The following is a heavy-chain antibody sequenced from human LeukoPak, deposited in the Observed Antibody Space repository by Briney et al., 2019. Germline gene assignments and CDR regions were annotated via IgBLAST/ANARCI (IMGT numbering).Heavy chain of an antibody. CDR1: GFTFSSYA. V-gene: IGHV3-64*01. Sequence: PGGSLRLSCAASGFTFSSYAMHWVRQAPGKGLEYVSAISSNGGSTYYANSVNGRFTISRDNSKKTLYLKMGSLRAEDMDVYYCAREERASGFDYWGQGTLVTVSS. J-gene: IGHJ4*02. CDR3: AREERASGFDY. CDR2: ISSNGGST. D-gene: IGHD3-10*01.